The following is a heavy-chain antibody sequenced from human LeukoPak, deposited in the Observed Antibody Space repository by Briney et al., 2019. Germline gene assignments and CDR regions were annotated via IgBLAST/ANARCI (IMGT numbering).Heavy chain of an antibody. CDR2: ISGSGGST. D-gene: IGHD5-12*01. CDR3: AKAYTGYDSRRDYYYYMDV. CDR1: GFTFSSYA. Sequence: PGGSLRLSCAASGFTFSSYAMTWVRQAPGKGLEWVSAISGSGGSTYYADSVKGRFTISRDNSKNTLYLQMNSLRAEDTAVYYCAKAYTGYDSRRDYYYYMDVWGKGTTVTVSS. V-gene: IGHV3-23*01. J-gene: IGHJ6*03.